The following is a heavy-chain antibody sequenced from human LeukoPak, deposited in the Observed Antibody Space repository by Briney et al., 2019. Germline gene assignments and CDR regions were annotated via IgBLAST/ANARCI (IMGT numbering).Heavy chain of an antibody. CDR2: IKPDGSEK. D-gene: IGHD3-22*01. CDR1: GFTFSNYW. CDR3: ATYSSLNRREFQY. Sequence: PGGSLRLSCAGSGFTFSNYWMGWVRQAPGKGLQWVANIKPDGSEKYYVDSVKGRFTISRDNAKNSLYLQMNSLRAEDTAVYYCATYSSLNRREFQYWGQGTLLTVSS. V-gene: IGHV3-7*01. J-gene: IGHJ1*01.